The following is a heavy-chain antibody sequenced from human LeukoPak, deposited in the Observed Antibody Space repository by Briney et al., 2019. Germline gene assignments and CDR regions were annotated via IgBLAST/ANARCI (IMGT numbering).Heavy chain of an antibody. CDR2: IYYSGST. V-gene: IGHV4-39*01. J-gene: IGHJ4*02. D-gene: IGHD2-2*01. Sequence: PSETLSLTCTVSGGSISSSSYYWCWIRQPPGKGLEWIGSIYYSGSTYYNPSLKSRVTISVDTSKNQFSLKLSSVTAADTAVYYCARKDIVVVPAANWDYWGQGTLVTVSS. CDR3: ARKDIVVVPAANWDY. CDR1: GGSISSSSYY.